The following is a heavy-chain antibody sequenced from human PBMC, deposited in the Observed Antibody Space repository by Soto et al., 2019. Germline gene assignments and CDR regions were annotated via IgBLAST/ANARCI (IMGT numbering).Heavy chain of an antibody. V-gene: IGHV4-59*01. CDR2: IYYSGST. CDR3: ARDGADYYDSSGYRLYYFDS. CDR1: GGSISSYY. J-gene: IGHJ4*02. D-gene: IGHD3-22*01. Sequence: SETLSLTCTVSGGSISSYYWGWIRQPPGKGLEWIGFIYYSGSTNYNPSLKSRVTISVDTSKNQFSLKLSSVTTADTAVYYCARDGADYYDSSGYRLYYFDSWGQGALVTVSS.